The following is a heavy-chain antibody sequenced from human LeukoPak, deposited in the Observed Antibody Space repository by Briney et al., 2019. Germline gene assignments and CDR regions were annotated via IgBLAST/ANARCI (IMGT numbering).Heavy chain of an antibody. V-gene: IGHV3-11*01. J-gene: IGHJ6*02. CDR2: ISSSGSTI. CDR3: ARAGDYYYYGMDV. CDR1: GFTFSDYY. Sequence: GGSLRLSCAASGFTFSDYYMSSLRQAPGKGLEWVSYISSSGSTIYYADSVKGRFTISRDNAKNSLYLQMNSLRAEDTAVYYCARAGDYYYYGMDVWGQGTTVTVSS. D-gene: IGHD1-14*01.